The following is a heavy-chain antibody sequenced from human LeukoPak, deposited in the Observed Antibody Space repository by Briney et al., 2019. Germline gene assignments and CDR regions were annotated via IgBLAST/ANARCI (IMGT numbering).Heavy chain of an antibody. CDR1: GYTFTGYY. D-gene: IGHD3-9*01. V-gene: IGHV1-2*02. Sequence: GASVKVSCKASGYTFTGYYMHWVRQAPGQGLEWMGWINPNSGGTNYAQKFQGRVTMTRDTSISTACMELSRLRSDDTAVYYCARAGINYDILTGYAGVYYFDYWGQGTLVTVSS. CDR2: INPNSGGT. J-gene: IGHJ4*02. CDR3: ARAGINYDILTGYAGVYYFDY.